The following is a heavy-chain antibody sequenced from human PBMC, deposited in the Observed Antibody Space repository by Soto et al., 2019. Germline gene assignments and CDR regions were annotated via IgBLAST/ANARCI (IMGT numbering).Heavy chain of an antibody. D-gene: IGHD6-19*01. V-gene: IGHV3-74*01. CDR1: GFTFNNYW. CDR3: ARGGFRQWLIDH. J-gene: IGHJ4*02. Sequence: PGGSLRLSCAASGFTFNNYWIHWVRPVPGKGLVWVSRINDDGSTTNYADSVKGRFTISRDNAKNTVYLQMNSLRAEDAAVYYCARGGFRQWLIDHWGQGTLVTVSS. CDR2: INDDGSTT.